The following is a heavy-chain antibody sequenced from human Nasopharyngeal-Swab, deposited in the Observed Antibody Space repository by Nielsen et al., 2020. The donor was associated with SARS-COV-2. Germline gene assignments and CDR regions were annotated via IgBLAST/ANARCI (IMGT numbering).Heavy chain of an antibody. CDR1: GFTFSSYG. D-gene: IGHD5-12*01. J-gene: IGHJ4*02. V-gene: IGHV3-30*02. CDR2: IWYDGSNK. Sequence: GESLKISCAASGFTFSSYGMHWVRQAPGKGLEWVAVIWYDGSNKYYADSVKGRFTISRDNSKNTLYLQMNSLRAEDTAVYYCAKDPLYSGYDLRYYFDYWGQGTLVTVSS. CDR3: AKDPLYSGYDLRYYFDY.